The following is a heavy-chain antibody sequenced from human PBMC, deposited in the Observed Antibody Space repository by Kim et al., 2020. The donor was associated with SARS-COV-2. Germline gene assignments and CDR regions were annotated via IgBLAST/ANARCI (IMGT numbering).Heavy chain of an antibody. J-gene: IGHJ4*01. CDR2: ISYDGSNK. V-gene: IGHV3-30*18. Sequence: GGSLRLSCAASGFTFSSYGMHWVRQAPGKGLEWVAVISYDGSNKYYADSVKGRFTISRDNSKNTLYLQMNSLRAEDTAVYYCAKDTEYQLLPYYFDYWG. CDR3: AKDTEYQLLPYYFDY. CDR1: GFTFSSYG. D-gene: IGHD2-2*01.